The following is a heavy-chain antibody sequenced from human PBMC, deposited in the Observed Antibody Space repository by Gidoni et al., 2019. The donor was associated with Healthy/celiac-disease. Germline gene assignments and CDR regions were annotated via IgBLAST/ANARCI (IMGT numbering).Heavy chain of an antibody. CDR3: ARGYSGYDRDYYFDY. J-gene: IGHJ4*02. V-gene: IGHV3-30-3*01. CDR1: GFTFSSYA. Sequence: QVQLVESGGGVVQPGRSLRLSCAASGFTFSSYAMHWVRQAPGKGLEWVAVISYDGSNKYYADSVKGRFTISRDNSKNTLYLQMNSRRAEDTAVYYCARGYSGYDRDYYFDYWGQGTLVTVSS. D-gene: IGHD5-12*01. CDR2: ISYDGSNK.